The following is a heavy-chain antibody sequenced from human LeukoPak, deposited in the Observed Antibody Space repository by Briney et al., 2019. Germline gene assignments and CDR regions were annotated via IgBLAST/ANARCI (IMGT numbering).Heavy chain of an antibody. V-gene: IGHV3-23*01. J-gene: IGHJ5*02. CDR2: ISGSGGST. Sequence: GGSLRLSCAASGFTFSSYAMSWVRQAPGKGLEWVSAISGSGGSTYYADSVKGRFTISRDNSKNTLYLQINSLRAEDTAVYYCARYIENWFDPWGQGTLVTVSS. D-gene: IGHD5-18*01. CDR3: ARYIENWFDP. CDR1: GFTFSSYA.